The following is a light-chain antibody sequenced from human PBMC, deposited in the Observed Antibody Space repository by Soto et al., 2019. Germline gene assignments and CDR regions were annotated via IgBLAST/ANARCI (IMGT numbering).Light chain of an antibody. CDR3: QSYDSSLSVLF. CDR1: SSNIGAGYD. J-gene: IGLJ2*01. CDR2: HNT. Sequence: QSVLTQPPSVSEAPGQRVIISCTGSSSNIGAGYDVQWYQQLPGTAPKLLIYHNTNRPSGVPDRFSGSKSGASGYLAITGLQAEDEADYYCQSYDSSLSVLFFGGGTKLTVL. V-gene: IGLV1-40*01.